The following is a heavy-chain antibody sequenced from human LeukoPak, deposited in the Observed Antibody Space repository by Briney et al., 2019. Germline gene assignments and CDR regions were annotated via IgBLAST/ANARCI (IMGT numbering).Heavy chain of an antibody. D-gene: IGHD3-10*01. Sequence: PSETLSLTCTVSGYSISSGYYWGWIRQPPGQGLEWIGSIYHSGSTYYNPSLKSRVTISVDTSKNQFSLKLSSVTAADTAVYYCARVPALITMVRGEIDYWGQGTLVTVSS. CDR1: GYSISSGYY. CDR3: ARVPALITMVRGEIDY. V-gene: IGHV4-38-2*02. CDR2: IYHSGST. J-gene: IGHJ4*02.